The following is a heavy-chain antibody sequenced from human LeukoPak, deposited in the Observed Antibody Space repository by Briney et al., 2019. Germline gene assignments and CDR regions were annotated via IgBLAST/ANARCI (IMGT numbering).Heavy chain of an antibody. D-gene: IGHD6-13*01. CDR2: IRYDGSNK. V-gene: IGHV3-30*02. CDR1: GFTFSSYG. Sequence: TGGSLRLSCAASGFTFSSYGMHWVRQAPGKGLEWVAFIRYDGSNKYYADSVKGRFTISRDNSKNTLYLQMNSLRAEDTAVYYCAKDKAAGIEAVDAFDIWGQGTMVTVSS. CDR3: AKDKAAGIEAVDAFDI. J-gene: IGHJ3*02.